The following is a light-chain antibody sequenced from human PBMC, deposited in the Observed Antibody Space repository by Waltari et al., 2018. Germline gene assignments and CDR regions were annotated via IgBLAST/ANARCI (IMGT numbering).Light chain of an antibody. V-gene: IGKV4-1*01. CDR1: LSRSDRKNF. Sequence: LSRSDRKNFLAWYQQKPGHSPKLLIHWAATRESGVADRFSGSGSGTDFTLTISTLQGEDVAVYFCQQYYSTPPTFGQGTKVDIK. CDR3: QQYYSTPPT. J-gene: IGKJ1*01. CDR2: WAA.